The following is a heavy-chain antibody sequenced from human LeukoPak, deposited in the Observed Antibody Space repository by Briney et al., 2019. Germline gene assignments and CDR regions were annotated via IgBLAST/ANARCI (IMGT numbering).Heavy chain of an antibody. V-gene: IGHV3-7*01. CDR1: GFTFSSYW. J-gene: IGHJ4*02. CDR2: MKHDGSEK. Sequence: GGSLRLSCAASGFTFSSYWMSWVRQAPGKGLEWVASMKHDGSEKYYVDSVKGQFTISRDNAKNSLYLQMNSLRAEDTAVYYCASRAIYFDYWGQGTLVTVSS. D-gene: IGHD3-3*01. CDR3: ASRAIYFDY.